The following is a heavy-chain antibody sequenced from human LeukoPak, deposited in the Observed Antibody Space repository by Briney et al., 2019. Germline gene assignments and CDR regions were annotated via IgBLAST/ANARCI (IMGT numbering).Heavy chain of an antibody. J-gene: IGHJ4*02. Sequence: PGGSLRLSCAASGFTFSSYGMHWVRQAPGKGLEWVAFIRYDGSNKYYADSVKGRVTISRDNSKNTLYLQMNSLRAEDTAVYYCAKDRSSYYYDSSGYFDYWGQGTLVTVSS. CDR3: AKDRSSYYYDSSGYFDY. V-gene: IGHV3-30*02. CDR1: GFTFSSYG. CDR2: IRYDGSNK. D-gene: IGHD3-22*01.